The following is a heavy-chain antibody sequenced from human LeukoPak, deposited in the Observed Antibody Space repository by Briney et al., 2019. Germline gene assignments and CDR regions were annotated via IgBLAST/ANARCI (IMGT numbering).Heavy chain of an antibody. J-gene: IGHJ3*02. CDR1: GFTFSSYA. V-gene: IGHV3-23*01. CDR2: ISGSGGST. Sequence: GGSLRHSCAASGFTFSSYAMSWVRQAPGKGLEWVSAISGSGGSTYYADSVKGRFTISRDNSKNTLYLQMNSLRAEDTAVYYCAKEKSDYGDYFGDAFDIWGQGTMVTVSS. D-gene: IGHD4-17*01. CDR3: AKEKSDYGDYFGDAFDI.